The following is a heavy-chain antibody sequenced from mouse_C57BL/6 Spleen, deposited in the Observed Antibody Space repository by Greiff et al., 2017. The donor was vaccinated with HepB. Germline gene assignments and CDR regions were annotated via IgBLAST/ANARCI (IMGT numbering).Heavy chain of an antibody. Sequence: QVQLKQSGPELVKPGASVKISCKASGYAFSSSWMNWVKQRPGKGLEWIGRIYPGDGDTNYNGKFKGKATLTADKSSSTAYMQRSSLTSADSAVYFCARLPDYWGQGTTLTVSS. V-gene: IGHV1-82*01. CDR1: GYAFSSSW. CDR3: ARLPDY. J-gene: IGHJ2*01. CDR2: IYPGDGDT.